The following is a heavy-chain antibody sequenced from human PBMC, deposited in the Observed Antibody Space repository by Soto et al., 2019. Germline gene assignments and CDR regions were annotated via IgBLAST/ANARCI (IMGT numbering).Heavy chain of an antibody. D-gene: IGHD3-10*01. Sequence: DVHLLESGGDLVQPGGSLRLSCAASGFTFSSYAMSWVRQAPGKGLEWVSSVSAGGDMTYYSDSVKGRFTISRDNSNNALFLQMNSLRAEDTALYYCARGDRGGSGSPASYYYSGLDVWGPGTTVTVSS. CDR1: GFTFSSYA. CDR2: VSAGGDMT. J-gene: IGHJ6*02. V-gene: IGHV3-23*01. CDR3: ARGDRGGSGSPASYYYSGLDV.